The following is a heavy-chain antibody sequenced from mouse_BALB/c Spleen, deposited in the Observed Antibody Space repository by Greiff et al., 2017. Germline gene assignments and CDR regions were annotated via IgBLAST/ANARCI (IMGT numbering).Heavy chain of an antibody. V-gene: IGHV5-6-3*01. CDR3: ARGALRRSFDY. D-gene: IGHD2-12*01. Sequence: EVQLVESGGGLVQPGGSLKLSCAASGFTFSSYGMSWVRQTPDKRLELVATINSNGGSTYYPDSVKGRFTISRDNAKNTLYLQMSSLKSEDTAMYYCARGALRRSFDYWGQGTTLTVSS. J-gene: IGHJ2*01. CDR1: GFTFSSYG. CDR2: INSNGGST.